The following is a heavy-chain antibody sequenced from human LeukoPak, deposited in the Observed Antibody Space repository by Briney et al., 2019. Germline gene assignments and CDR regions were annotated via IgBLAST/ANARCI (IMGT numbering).Heavy chain of an antibody. D-gene: IGHD6-6*01. CDR2: ISYDGSNK. Sequence: PGGSLRLSCAPSGFTFSSYGMHWVRQAPGKGLEWVAVISYDGSNKYSADSVKGRFTISRDNSKNTLYLQMNSLRADDTAVYYCAKEAPAWRSSSYYFDYWGQGTLVTVSS. CDR3: AKEAPAWRSSSYYFDY. V-gene: IGHV3-30*18. CDR1: GFTFSSYG. J-gene: IGHJ4*02.